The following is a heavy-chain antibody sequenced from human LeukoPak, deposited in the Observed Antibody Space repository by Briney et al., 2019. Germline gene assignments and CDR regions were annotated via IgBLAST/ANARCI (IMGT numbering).Heavy chain of an antibody. CDR1: GGSISSYY. D-gene: IGHD3-22*01. J-gene: IGHJ3*02. CDR3: ARVRGYYYDSSGYNAFDT. CDR2: IYYSGST. V-gene: IGHV4-59*01. Sequence: SETLSLTCTVSGGSISSYYWSWIRQPPGKGLEWIGYIYYSGSTNYNPSLKSRVTISVDTSKNQFSLKLSSVTAADTAVYYCARVRGYYYDSSGYNAFDTWGQGTMVTVSS.